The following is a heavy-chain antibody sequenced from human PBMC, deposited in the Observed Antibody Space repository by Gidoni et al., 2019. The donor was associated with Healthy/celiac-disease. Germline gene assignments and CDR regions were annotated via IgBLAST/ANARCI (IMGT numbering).Heavy chain of an antibody. CDR1: GGTFTSYS. J-gene: IGHJ4*02. V-gene: IGHV1-69*01. D-gene: IGHD2-15*01. CDR2: IIPSFGTA. CDR3: ASNNRGDYCSGGSCYPVDY. Sequence: QVQLVQSGAEVQKPGSSVKVSCKASGGTFTSYSISWVRQAPGQGLEWMGGIIPSFGTANYAQKFQGRVTITADESTSTSYMELSSLRSEDTAVYYCASNNRGDYCSGGSCYPVDYWGQGTLVTVSA.